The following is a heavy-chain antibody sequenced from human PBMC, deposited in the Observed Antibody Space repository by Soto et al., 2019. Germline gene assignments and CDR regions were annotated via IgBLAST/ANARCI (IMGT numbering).Heavy chain of an antibody. D-gene: IGHD4-4*01. Sequence: QVQLVESGGGVVQPGRSLRLSCAASGFTFSRYSMHWVRQAPGKGLEWVAVMSYDGSNKYYADSVKGRFTISSDNSKNTLYLQMNSLRAEDTAVYYCARPTHTITYYGGIDSWGQGTLVTVSS. V-gene: IGHV3-30-3*01. CDR2: MSYDGSNK. J-gene: IGHJ4*02. CDR3: ARPTHTITYYGGIDS. CDR1: GFTFSRYS.